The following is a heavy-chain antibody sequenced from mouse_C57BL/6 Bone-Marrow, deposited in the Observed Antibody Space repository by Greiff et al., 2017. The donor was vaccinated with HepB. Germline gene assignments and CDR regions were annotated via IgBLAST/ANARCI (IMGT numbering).Heavy chain of an antibody. D-gene: IGHD3-3*01. J-gene: IGHJ2*01. V-gene: IGHV5-6*01. CDR3: ARLGGY. CDR2: ISSGGSYT. CDR1: GFTFSSYG. Sequence: DVQLVESGGDLVKPGGSLKLSCAASGFTFSSYGMSWVRQTPDKRLEWVATISSGGSYTYYPDSVKGRFTISRDNAKNTLYLQMSSLKSEDTAMYYCARLGGYWGQGTTLTVSS.